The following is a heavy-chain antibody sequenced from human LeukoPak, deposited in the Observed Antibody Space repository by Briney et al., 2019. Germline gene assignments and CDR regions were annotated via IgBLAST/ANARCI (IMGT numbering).Heavy chain of an antibody. CDR1: GGSFSGYY. Sequence: SETLSLTCAVHGGSFSGYYWSWIRQSPRKGLEWIAEINDSGSTNYNPSLKSRVTISIDTSKNQFSLRLSSATAADTAVYYCARGRVSSSTWHSTYYYYFYMDVWGKGTTVTVSS. D-gene: IGHD4-11*01. J-gene: IGHJ6*03. V-gene: IGHV4-34*01. CDR3: ARGRVSSSTWHSTYYYYFYMDV. CDR2: INDSGST.